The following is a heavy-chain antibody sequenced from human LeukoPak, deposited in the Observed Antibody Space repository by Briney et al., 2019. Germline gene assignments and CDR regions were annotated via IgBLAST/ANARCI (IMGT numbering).Heavy chain of an antibody. CDR3: ARGKGIDSPDY. D-gene: IGHD2-15*01. CDR1: GSSINSYY. J-gene: IGHJ4*02. Sequence: PSETLSLTCSVSGSSINSYYWSWIRQPPGKGLEWIGYIYSNGYTNYNPSLKSRVTISVEMSKNQFSLKLTSVTAADTAVYYCARGKGIDSPDYWGQGTLVTVSS. V-gene: IGHV4-59*08. CDR2: IYSNGYT.